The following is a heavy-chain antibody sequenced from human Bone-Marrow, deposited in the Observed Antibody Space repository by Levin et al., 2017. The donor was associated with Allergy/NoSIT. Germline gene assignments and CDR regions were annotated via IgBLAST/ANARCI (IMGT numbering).Heavy chain of an antibody. J-gene: IGHJ4*02. Sequence: LSLTCAASGFTFNISPMHWVRQAPGKGLEWLAVLTFDGTTEHYADSVKGRFTISRDTSRNTLYLQMNRLTPEDTAVYYCARPLMSGFSNGWYFDSWGQGTLVTVSS. V-gene: IGHV3-30-3*01. CDR1: GFTFNISP. D-gene: IGHD6-19*01. CDR3: ARPLMSGFSNGWYFDS. CDR2: LTFDGTTE.